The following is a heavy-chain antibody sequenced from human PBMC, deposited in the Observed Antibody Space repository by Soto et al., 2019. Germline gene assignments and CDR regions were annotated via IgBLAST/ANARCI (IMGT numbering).Heavy chain of an antibody. CDR3: VRAGCYRYFDY. D-gene: IGHD3-10*01. J-gene: IGHJ4*02. CDR1: GGSVSSGGYY. CDR2: IYYTGST. Sequence: QVPLQESGPGLVKPSETLSLTCSVSGGSVSSGGYYWSWIRQPPGKGLEWIGCIYYTGSTDYNPSLKSLVTMSLDKSKNQFSLNLNSVTAADTAVYFCVRAGCYRYFDYWCQGNLVTVST. V-gene: IGHV4-61*08.